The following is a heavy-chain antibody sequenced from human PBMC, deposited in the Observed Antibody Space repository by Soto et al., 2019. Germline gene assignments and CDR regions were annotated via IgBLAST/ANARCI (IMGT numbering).Heavy chain of an antibody. J-gene: IGHJ4*02. V-gene: IGHV3-43*01. CDR3: AAHRYCTNGICYTADYFDY. CDR2: ISWDGGST. Sequence: EVQLVESGGVVVQPGGSLRLSCAASGFTFDDYTMHWVRQAPGKGLEWVSLISWDGGSTYYAESVKGRFTISRDNSKNSLYLQMNSLRTEDTALYYCAAHRYCTNGICYTADYFDYWGQGTLVTVSS. D-gene: IGHD2-8*01. CDR1: GFTFDDYT.